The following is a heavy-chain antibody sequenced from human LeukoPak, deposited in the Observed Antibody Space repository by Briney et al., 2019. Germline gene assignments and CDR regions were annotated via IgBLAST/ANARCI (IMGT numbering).Heavy chain of an antibody. D-gene: IGHD4-17*01. V-gene: IGHV3-48*01. CDR3: AREPDYGDYALDY. Sequence: GGSLRLSCAASGFTFSRCSMNWVRQAPGKGLEWVSYISSSSNTIYYGDSVKGRFTISRDNAKNSLYLQMNSLRAEDTAVYYCAREPDYGDYALDYWSQGTLVTVSS. CDR1: GFTFSRCS. J-gene: IGHJ4*02. CDR2: ISSSSNTI.